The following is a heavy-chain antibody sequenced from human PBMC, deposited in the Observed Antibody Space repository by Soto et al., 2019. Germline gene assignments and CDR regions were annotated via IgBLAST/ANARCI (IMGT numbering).Heavy chain of an antibody. CDR2: ISYDGGDT. CDR3: ARDRYFDSYSLDC. J-gene: IGHJ4*02. Sequence: QVQLVESGGGVVQPGRSLSLSCAASGFTFTAFAMHWVRQAPGKGLEWVAIISYDGGDTHYADSVKGRLTISRDNSKNTVYLQMNSLRPEDTAVYYCARDRYFDSYSLDCWGQGTLVTVSS. D-gene: IGHD3-9*01. V-gene: IGHV3-30-3*01. CDR1: GFTFTAFA.